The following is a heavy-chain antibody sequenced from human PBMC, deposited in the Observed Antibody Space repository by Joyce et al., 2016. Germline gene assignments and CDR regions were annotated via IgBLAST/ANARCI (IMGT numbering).Heavy chain of an antibody. J-gene: IGHJ4*02. CDR2: IYSGGDT. CDR3: ARVPGFH. Sequence: EVQLVESGGGLIQPGGSLRLSCAASGFTVSNNYMTWVRQAPGKGLEWVSFIYSGGDTYYADSVKGRFTISRDKNTLYLQMNSLRVEYTAVYYCARVPGFHWGQGTLVTVSS. V-gene: IGHV3-53*01. CDR1: GFTVSNNY.